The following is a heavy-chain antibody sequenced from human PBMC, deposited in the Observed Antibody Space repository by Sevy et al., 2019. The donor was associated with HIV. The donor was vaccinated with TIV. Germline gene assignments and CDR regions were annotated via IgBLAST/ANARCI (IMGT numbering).Heavy chain of an antibody. CDR3: ARGGRHRDVYNRKDAFDI. J-gene: IGHJ3*02. V-gene: IGHV3-48*03. Sequence: GGSRRLSCAASGFSFSSYEMNWVRQAPGKGLEWVSYISSSRSSTYYADSVKGRFTISRDNAKNSLYLHMNSLRAEDTAVYYCARGGRHRDVYNRKDAFDIWGQGTMVTVSS. CDR2: ISSSRSST. CDR1: GFSFSSYE. D-gene: IGHD1-1*01.